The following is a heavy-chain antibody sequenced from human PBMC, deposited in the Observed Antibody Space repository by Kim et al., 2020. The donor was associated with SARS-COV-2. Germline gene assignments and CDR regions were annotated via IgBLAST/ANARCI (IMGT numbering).Heavy chain of an antibody. Sequence: VKGRFTISRDKSKNTLYLQMNSLRAEDTAVYYCAKQGGYFDWLLSSELDYWGQGTLVTVSS. CDR3: AKQGGYFDWLLSSELDY. D-gene: IGHD3-9*01. V-gene: IGHV3-33*03. J-gene: IGHJ4*02.